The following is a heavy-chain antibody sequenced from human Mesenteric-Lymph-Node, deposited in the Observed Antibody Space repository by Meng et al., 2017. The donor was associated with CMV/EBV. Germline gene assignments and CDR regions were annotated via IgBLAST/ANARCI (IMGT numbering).Heavy chain of an antibody. CDR3: ARDVTHSILLVY. D-gene: IGHD2/OR15-2a*01. CDR2: MNPNSGNT. J-gene: IGHJ4*02. CDR1: GYTFTSYD. Sequence: ASVKVSCKASGYTFTSYDINWVRQATGQGLEWMGWMNPNSGNTGYAQKFQGRVTIAADKSTSTAYMELTSLRSEDTAVYYCARDVTHSILLVYWGQGTLVTVSS. V-gene: IGHV1-8*01.